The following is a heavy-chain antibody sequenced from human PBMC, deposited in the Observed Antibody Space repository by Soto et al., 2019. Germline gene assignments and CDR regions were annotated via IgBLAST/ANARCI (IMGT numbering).Heavy chain of an antibody. CDR2: ISRSSSYI. Sequence: GXSLRLSCVASGFTFSSYSINWVLQAPGKGLEWVSSISRSSSYIYYADSVKGRFTISRDNAKNSLYLQMNSLTAEDTAVYYCARDLHDYVSFRFDPWGQGTLVTVSS. V-gene: IGHV3-21*01. CDR3: ARDLHDYVSFRFDP. CDR1: GFTFSSYS. J-gene: IGHJ5*02. D-gene: IGHD3-16*01.